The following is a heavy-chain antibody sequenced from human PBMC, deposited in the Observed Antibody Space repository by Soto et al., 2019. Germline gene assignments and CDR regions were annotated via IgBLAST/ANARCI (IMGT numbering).Heavy chain of an antibody. CDR3: ERGGNSLDY. V-gene: IGHV4-59*01. D-gene: IGHD2-15*01. Sequence: SETLSLTCTVSGGSISSYYWSWIRQPPGKGLEWIGYFYYSGTTHYNPSLKSRVTMSVDTSKNQFSLKLSSVTAADTAVYYCERGGNSLDYWGQETRVSVPS. J-gene: IGHJ4*02. CDR2: FYYSGTT. CDR1: GGSISSYY.